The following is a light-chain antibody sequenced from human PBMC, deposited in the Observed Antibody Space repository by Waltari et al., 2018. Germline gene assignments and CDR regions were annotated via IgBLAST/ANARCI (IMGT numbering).Light chain of an antibody. Sequence: DIVMTQSPLSLPVTPGEPASISCRSSQSLLHSNGYNYLDWYLQKPGQSPQLLIYLGSNRASGVPDRFSGSGSGTDFTLNISRVEAEDVGVYYCMQALQTPAYTFGQGTKLEI. CDR2: LGS. CDR3: MQALQTPAYT. CDR1: QSLLHSNGYNY. J-gene: IGKJ2*01. V-gene: IGKV2-28*01.